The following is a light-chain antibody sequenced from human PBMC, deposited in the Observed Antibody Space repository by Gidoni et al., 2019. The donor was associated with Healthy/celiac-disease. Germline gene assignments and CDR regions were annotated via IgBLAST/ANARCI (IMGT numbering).Light chain of an antibody. Sequence: IVLTQSPATLSLSPGERATLSCRASQSVSSYLAWYQQKPGQAPRLLIYDASNRATGIPARFSGSGSGTDFTLTISSLEPEDFAVYYCQQRSNWAGLTFXGXTKVEIK. J-gene: IGKJ4*01. V-gene: IGKV3-11*01. CDR3: QQRSNWAGLT. CDR2: DAS. CDR1: QSVSSY.